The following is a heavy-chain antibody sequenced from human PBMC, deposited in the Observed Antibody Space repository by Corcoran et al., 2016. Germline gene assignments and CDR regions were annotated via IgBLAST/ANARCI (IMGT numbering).Heavy chain of an antibody. D-gene: IGHD3-9*01. J-gene: IGHJ4*02. Sequence: QVQLVQSGAEVKNPGASVKVSCKTSGYTFIDNWIHWVRQAPGQVLEWVGIFNPGGFGTTYAQPFPGRVTMTGDTSTGTVYMELNSLRSEDTAVYYWTRERTHTDWAQFEHWGQGTLITVSS. CDR1: GYTFIDNW. CDR2: FNPGGFGT. V-gene: IGHV1-46*01. CDR3: TRERTHTDWAQFEH.